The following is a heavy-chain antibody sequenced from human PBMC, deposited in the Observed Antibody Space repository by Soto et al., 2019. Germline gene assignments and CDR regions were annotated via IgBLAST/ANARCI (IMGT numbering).Heavy chain of an antibody. Sequence: PGGSLRLSCVASGFTFTTFWMSWVRQAPGKGLEWVATVKQDGSERYYVDSVRGRFTISRDNSKNTLYLQMNSLRAEDTAVYYCAKDYYDSSYNAFDIWGQGTMVTVSS. CDR2: VKQDGSER. V-gene: IGHV3-7*05. CDR1: GFTFTTFW. D-gene: IGHD3-22*01. CDR3: AKDYYDSSYNAFDI. J-gene: IGHJ3*02.